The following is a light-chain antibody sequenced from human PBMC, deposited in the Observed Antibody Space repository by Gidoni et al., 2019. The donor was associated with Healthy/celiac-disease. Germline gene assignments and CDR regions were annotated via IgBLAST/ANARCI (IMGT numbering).Light chain of an antibody. CDR1: QSISSW. Sequence: DIQMTQSPSTLSASVGDRVTITCRASQSISSWLDWYRQKPGKAPKLLIYKASSLESWVPSRFSGSGSGTEFTLTISSLQPDDFATYYCQQYNSYRVTFGQGTKLEIK. CDR3: QQYNSYRVT. V-gene: IGKV1-5*03. J-gene: IGKJ2*01. CDR2: KAS.